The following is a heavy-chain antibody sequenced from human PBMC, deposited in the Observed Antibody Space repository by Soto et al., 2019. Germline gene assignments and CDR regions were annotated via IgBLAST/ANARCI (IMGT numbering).Heavy chain of an antibody. J-gene: IGHJ4*02. D-gene: IGHD5-12*01. V-gene: IGHV1-46*03. Sequence: GASVKVSCKASGYTFTSYYMHWVRQAPGQGLEWMGIINLSGGSTSYAQKFQGRVTMTRDTSTSTVYMELSSLRSEDTAVYYCASLEKEDSGYDYGAYWGQGTLVTVSS. CDR3: ASLEKEDSGYDYGAY. CDR2: INLSGGST. CDR1: GYTFTSYY.